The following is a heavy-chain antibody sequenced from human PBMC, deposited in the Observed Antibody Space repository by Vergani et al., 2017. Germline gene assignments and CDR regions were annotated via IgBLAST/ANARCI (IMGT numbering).Heavy chain of an antibody. CDR1: GFSLSRFW. CDR3: VRLPRGPWSFDL. CDR2: ISPDGSAT. D-gene: IGHD1-1*01. J-gene: IGHJ2*01. V-gene: IGHV3-7*01. Sequence: EVQLVESGGGLVQPGGSLRLSCAASGFSLSRFWMSWVRQAPGKGLEWVAYISPDGSATSYVDSVKGRFAISRDNTKNSLSLQMSGLRVEDTAVYYCVRLPRGPWSFDLWGRGTLITVSS.